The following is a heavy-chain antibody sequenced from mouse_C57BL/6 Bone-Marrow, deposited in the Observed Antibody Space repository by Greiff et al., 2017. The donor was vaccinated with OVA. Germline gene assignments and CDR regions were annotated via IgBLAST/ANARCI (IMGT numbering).Heavy chain of an antibody. D-gene: IGHD1-1*01. Sequence: EVQVVESGGGLVKPGGSLKLSCAASGFTFSDSGMHWVRQAPEKGLEWVAYISSGSSTIYYADTVKGRFTISRDNAKNTLFLQMTSLRSEDTAMYYCARSSRYFDVWGTGTTVTVSS. J-gene: IGHJ1*03. CDR1: GFTFSDSG. CDR2: ISSGSSTI. V-gene: IGHV5-17*01. CDR3: ARSSRYFDV.